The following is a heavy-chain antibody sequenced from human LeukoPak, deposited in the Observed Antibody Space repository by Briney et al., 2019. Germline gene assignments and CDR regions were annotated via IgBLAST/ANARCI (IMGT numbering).Heavy chain of an antibody. J-gene: IGHJ4*02. D-gene: IGHD2-15*01. Sequence: KPGGSLRLSCAASGFTFSSYSMNWVRQAPGKGLEWVPSISSSSSYIYYADSVEGRFTISRDNAKNSLYLQMNSLRAEDTAVYYCAREGYCSGGSCYSDPFDYWGQGTLVTVSS. CDR1: GFTFSSYS. V-gene: IGHV3-21*01. CDR3: AREGYCSGGSCYSDPFDY. CDR2: ISSSSSYI.